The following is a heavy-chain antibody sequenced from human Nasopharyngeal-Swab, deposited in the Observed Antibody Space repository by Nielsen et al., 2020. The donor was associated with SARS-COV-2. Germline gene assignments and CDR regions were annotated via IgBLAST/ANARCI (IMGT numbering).Heavy chain of an antibody. CDR3: ARMPVQLERPGDYYYSGMDV. D-gene: IGHD1-1*01. J-gene: IGHJ6*02. CDR2: IDWDDDK. CDR1: GFSLSTSGMC. Sequence: SGPTLVQPTQTLTLTCTFSGFSLSTSGMCVSWIRQPPGKALEWLALIDWDDDKYYSTSLKTRLTISKDTSKNQVVLTMTNMDPVDTATYYCARMPVQLERPGDYYYSGMDVWGQGTTVTVSS. V-gene: IGHV2-70*01.